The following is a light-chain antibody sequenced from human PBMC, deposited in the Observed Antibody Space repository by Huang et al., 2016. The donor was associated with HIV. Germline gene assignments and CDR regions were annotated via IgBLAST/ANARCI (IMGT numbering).Light chain of an antibody. CDR1: QNVNNN. V-gene: IGKV3-15*01. Sequence: EVVMTQSPATLSVSPGERVALSCRASQNVNNNLAWYQRKPGQAPRLLIYDASTRATNIPARFSGSGSGTEFTLAISSLQSEDFAVYYCQHYNNWPPRYTFGQGTKLEI. J-gene: IGKJ2*01. CDR3: QHYNNWPPRYT. CDR2: DAS.